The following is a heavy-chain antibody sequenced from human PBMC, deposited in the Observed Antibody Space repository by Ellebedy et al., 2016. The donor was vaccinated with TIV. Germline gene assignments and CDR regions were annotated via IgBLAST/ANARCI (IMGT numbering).Heavy chain of an antibody. Sequence: SVKVSCXASGGTFSSYAISWVRQAPGQGLEWMGGIIPTFGTANYAQKFQGRVTITADESTSTAYMELSSLRSEDTAVYYCARRPWDYYYYGMDVWGQGTTVTVSS. D-gene: IGHD7-27*01. CDR3: ARRPWDYYYYGMDV. CDR2: IIPTFGTA. V-gene: IGHV1-69*13. J-gene: IGHJ6*02. CDR1: GGTFSSYA.